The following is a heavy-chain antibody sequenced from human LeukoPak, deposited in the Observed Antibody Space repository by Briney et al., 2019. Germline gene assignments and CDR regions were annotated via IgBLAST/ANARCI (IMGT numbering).Heavy chain of an antibody. V-gene: IGHV3-9*01. CDR3: AREKTYYYGSGSHIDYYYYGMDV. CDR2: ISWNSGSI. CDR1: GFTFDDYA. Sequence: GRSLRLSCAASGFTFDDYAMHWVRQAPGKGLEWVSGISWNSGSIGYADSVKGRFTISRDNAKNSLYLQMNSLRAEDTAVYYCAREKTYYYGSGSHIDYYYYGMDVWGQGTTVTVSS. J-gene: IGHJ6*02. D-gene: IGHD3-10*01.